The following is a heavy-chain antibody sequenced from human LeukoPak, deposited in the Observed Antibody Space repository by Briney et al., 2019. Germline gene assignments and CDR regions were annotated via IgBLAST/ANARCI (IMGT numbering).Heavy chain of an antibody. Sequence: ASVKVSCKASGYTFTSYDINWLRQATGQGLEWMGWMNPNSGNTGYAQKFQGRVTMTRNTSISTAYMELSSLRSEDTAVYYCARGGLRYFDWCYDYWGQGTLVTVSS. V-gene: IGHV1-8*01. CDR2: MNPNSGNT. D-gene: IGHD3-9*01. CDR1: GYTFTSYD. J-gene: IGHJ4*02. CDR3: ARGGLRYFDWCYDY.